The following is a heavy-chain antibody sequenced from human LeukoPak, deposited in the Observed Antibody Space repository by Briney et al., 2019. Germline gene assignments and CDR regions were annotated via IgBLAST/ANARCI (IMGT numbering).Heavy chain of an antibody. CDR3: AREGGSYLGDFDY. D-gene: IGHD1-26*01. J-gene: IGHJ4*02. CDR2: ISSSSSYI. V-gene: IGHV3-21*04. CDR1: GFTFSSYS. Sequence: PGGSLRLSCAASGFTFSSYSMNWVRQAPGKGLEWVSSISSSSSYIYYADSVKGRFTISRDNAKNSLYLQMNSLRAEDTAVYYCAREGGSYLGDFDYWGQGTLVTVSS.